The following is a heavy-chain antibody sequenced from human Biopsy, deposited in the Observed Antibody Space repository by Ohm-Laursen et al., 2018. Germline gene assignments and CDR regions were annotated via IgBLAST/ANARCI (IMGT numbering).Heavy chain of an antibody. CDR1: GGSISSYY. Sequence: SDTLSLTYTVSGGSISSYYWSWIRQPPGKGLEWIGYIYYTGSTNYNPSLKSRVTISVDTSMNQFSLRLNSVTAADTAVYYCARGMRTTGWPYFDYWGQGILVNVSS. CDR3: ARGMRTTGWPYFDY. J-gene: IGHJ4*02. CDR2: IYYTGST. V-gene: IGHV4-59*07. D-gene: IGHD2/OR15-2a*01.